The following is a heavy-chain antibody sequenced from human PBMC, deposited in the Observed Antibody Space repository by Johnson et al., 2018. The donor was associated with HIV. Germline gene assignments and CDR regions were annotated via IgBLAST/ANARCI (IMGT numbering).Heavy chain of an antibody. CDR1: RFTFSSYG. CDR3: AKDGGGYGDYAYDAFDI. Sequence: QVQVVESGGGVVQPGRSLRLSCAASRFTFSSYGMHWVRQAPGKGLKWVAVIRYDGSDKYYADSVKGRFTISRDNSKNTLYLQMNSLRAEDTAVYYCAKDGGGYGDYAYDAFDIWGQGTMVTVSS. D-gene: IGHD4-17*01. J-gene: IGHJ3*02. V-gene: IGHV3-30*02. CDR2: IRYDGSDK.